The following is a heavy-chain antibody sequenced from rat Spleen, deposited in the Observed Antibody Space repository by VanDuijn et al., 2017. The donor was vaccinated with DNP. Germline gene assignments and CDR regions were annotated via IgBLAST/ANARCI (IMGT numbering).Heavy chain of an antibody. J-gene: IGHJ2*01. D-gene: IGHD1-2*01. Sequence: EVQLVESGGGLVQPGRSLKLSCAVSGFIFSDYNMAWVRQAPKKGLEWVASISYDGSKTYYRDSVKGRFTISRDNAKRTLYLQMNSLRSEDTATYYCALTIAASPFDYWGQGVMVTVSS. CDR1: GFIFSDYN. CDR2: ISYDGSKT. V-gene: IGHV5-7*01. CDR3: ALTIAASPFDY.